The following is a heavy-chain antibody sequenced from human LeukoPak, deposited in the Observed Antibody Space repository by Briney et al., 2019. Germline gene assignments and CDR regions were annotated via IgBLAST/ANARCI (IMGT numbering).Heavy chain of an antibody. Sequence: PGGSLRLSCAASGFTFSSYGMHWVRQAPGKGLEWVAFIRYDGSNKYYADSVKGRFTISRDNSKNTLYLQMNSLRAEDTALYYCARGIAAAGTPLDYWGQGTLVTVSS. V-gene: IGHV3-30*02. CDR3: ARGIAAAGTPLDY. CDR2: IRYDGSNK. CDR1: GFTFSSYG. J-gene: IGHJ4*02. D-gene: IGHD6-13*01.